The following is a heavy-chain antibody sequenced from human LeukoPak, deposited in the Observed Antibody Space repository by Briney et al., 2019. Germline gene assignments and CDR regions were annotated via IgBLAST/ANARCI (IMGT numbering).Heavy chain of an antibody. V-gene: IGHV3-66*01. D-gene: IGHD2-2*01. J-gene: IGHJ4*02. CDR3: ARAYIGGSYAQGSYFDY. CDR2: IYSGGST. CDR1: GFTVSSNY. Sequence: PGGSLRLSCAASGFTVSSNYMSWVRQAPGKGLEWVSVIYSGGSTYYADSVKGRFTISRDNSKNTLYLQMNSLRAEDTAVYYCARAYIGGSYAQGSYFDYWGQGTLVTVSS.